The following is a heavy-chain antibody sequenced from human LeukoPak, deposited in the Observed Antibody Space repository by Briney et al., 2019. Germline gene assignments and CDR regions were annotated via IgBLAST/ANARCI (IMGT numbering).Heavy chain of an antibody. J-gene: IGHJ5*02. CDR3: ARESACGTTNCLAPADWLDP. V-gene: IGHV1-2*02. D-gene: IGHD2-2*01. CDR2: ISPNSGDT. CDR1: GYTSTGYY. Sequence: ASVKVSCKASGYTSTGYYMHWVRQAPGQGLEWMGWISPNSGDTDIAQKFQGRVTMTRDTSIATSYMEVDSLTSDDTAVYYCARESACGTTNCLAPADWLDPWGQGTLVIVSS.